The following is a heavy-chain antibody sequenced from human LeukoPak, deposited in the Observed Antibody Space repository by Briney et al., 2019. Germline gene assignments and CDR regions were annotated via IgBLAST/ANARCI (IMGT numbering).Heavy chain of an antibody. V-gene: IGHV3-30*03. CDR2: ISYDGSNK. Sequence: GGSLRLSCAASGFTFSNYNINWVRQAPGKGLEWVAVISYDGSNKYYADSVKGRFTISRDNSKNTLYLQMNSLRAEDTAVYYCARDKKNILTGYFVPLYYFDYWGQGTLVTVSS. CDR1: GFTFSNYN. CDR3: ARDKKNILTGYFVPLYYFDY. D-gene: IGHD3-9*01. J-gene: IGHJ4*02.